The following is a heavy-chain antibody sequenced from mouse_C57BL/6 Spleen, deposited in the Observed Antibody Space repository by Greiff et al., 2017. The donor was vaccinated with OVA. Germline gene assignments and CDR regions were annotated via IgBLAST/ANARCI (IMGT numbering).Heavy chain of an antibody. CDR2: IYPGGGDT. Sequence: QVQLQQSGPELVKPGASVKLSCKASGYAFTSSWMNWVKQRPGQGLEWIGRIYPGGGDTNYNGKFKGKATLTADKSSSTAYMQHSSLTSEDSAVYFCARGGTAQSAWFDYWGQGTLVTVSA. CDR3: ARGGTAQSAWFDY. V-gene: IGHV1-82*01. D-gene: IGHD3-2*02. J-gene: IGHJ3*01. CDR1: GYAFTSSW.